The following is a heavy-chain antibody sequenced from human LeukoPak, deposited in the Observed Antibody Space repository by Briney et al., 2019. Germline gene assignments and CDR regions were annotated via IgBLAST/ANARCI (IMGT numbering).Heavy chain of an antibody. D-gene: IGHD3-3*01. J-gene: IGHJ4*02. CDR3: ARDTDDFWSGYYFDY. CDR1: GYTFTGYY. Sequence: GASVKVSCKASGYTFTGYYMHWVRQAPEQGLEWMGWINPNSGGTNYARKFQGRVTVTRDTSISTAYMELSRLRSDDTAVYYCARDTDDFWSGYYFDYWGQGTLVTVSS. CDR2: INPNSGGT. V-gene: IGHV1-2*02.